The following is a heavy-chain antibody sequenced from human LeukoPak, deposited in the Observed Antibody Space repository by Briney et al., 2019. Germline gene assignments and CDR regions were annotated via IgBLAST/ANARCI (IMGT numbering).Heavy chain of an antibody. CDR1: GYSFTGYY. CDR3: ARDEWDLLDY. J-gene: IGHJ4*02. D-gene: IGHD1-26*01. Sequence: GASVKVSCKASGYSFTGYYLHWVRQAPGQGLGWMGWINPTTGGTNYAQKFHGRVTMTRDTSITTVYMELRRLTSDDTAVYYCARDEWDLLDYWGQGTLVTVSS. V-gene: IGHV1-2*02. CDR2: INPTTGGT.